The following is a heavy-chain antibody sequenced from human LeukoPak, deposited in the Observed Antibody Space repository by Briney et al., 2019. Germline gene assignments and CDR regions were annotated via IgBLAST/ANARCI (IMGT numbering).Heavy chain of an antibody. Sequence: SETLSLTCTVSGYSISSGYYGGWIRQPPGEGLGWIGIIYHSGSTYYTPSLKTRVTIPVDTSKNQFSLKLSSVTAADTAVYYCARNGVGGYFDYWGQGTLVTVSS. CDR1: GYSISSGYY. CDR3: ARNGVGGYFDY. D-gene: IGHD3-16*01. V-gene: IGHV4-38-2*02. CDR2: IYHSGST. J-gene: IGHJ4*02.